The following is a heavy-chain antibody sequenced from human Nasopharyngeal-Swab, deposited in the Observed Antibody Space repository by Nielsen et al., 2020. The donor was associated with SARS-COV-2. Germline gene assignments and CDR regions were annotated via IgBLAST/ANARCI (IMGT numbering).Heavy chain of an antibody. D-gene: IGHD3-10*01. CDR2: SYWNSVRT. CDR3: VRNGECAYHYYFMDV. J-gene: IGHJ6*03. Sequence: GESLKISCAASGFTFDDHGMSWVRQVPGKGLEWVSGSYWNSVRTDYADSVKGRFTISRDNAQNSLYLQMNSLRAEDTCLYHCVRNGECAYHYYFMDVLGKGTTVTVSS. CDR1: GFTFDDHG. V-gene: IGHV3-20*01.